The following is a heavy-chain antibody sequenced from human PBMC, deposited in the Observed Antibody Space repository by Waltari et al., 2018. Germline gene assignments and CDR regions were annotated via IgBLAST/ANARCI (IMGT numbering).Heavy chain of an antibody. Sequence: QVQLQESGPGLVKPSETLSLTCAVSGYSISSGYYWGWIRQPPGKGLEWIGSIYHSGSTYYNPSLKSRVTISVDTSKNQFSLKRSSVTAADTAVYYCARLESSGWEEIHYWGQGTLVTVSS. CDR2: IYHSGST. CDR3: ARLESSGWEEIHY. J-gene: IGHJ4*02. CDR1: GYSISSGYY. V-gene: IGHV4-38-2*01. D-gene: IGHD6-19*01.